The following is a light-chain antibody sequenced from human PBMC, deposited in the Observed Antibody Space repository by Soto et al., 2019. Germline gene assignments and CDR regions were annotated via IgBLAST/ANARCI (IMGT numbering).Light chain of an antibody. Sequence: QSALAQPASVSGSPEQSVTISCTGTSSDVGTYNLVSWYQQHPGKAPKLIIYEAAERPSGVSNRFSGSKFGNTASLTISGLLPEDEADYYCCSYGGSTALPYVFGTGTKVTV. CDR2: EAA. CDR3: CSYGGSTALPYV. J-gene: IGLJ1*01. V-gene: IGLV2-23*01. CDR1: SSDVGTYNL.